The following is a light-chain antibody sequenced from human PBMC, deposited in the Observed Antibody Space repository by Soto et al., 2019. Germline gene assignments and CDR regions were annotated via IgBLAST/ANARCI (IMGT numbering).Light chain of an antibody. CDR3: QQRSNWPPIT. Sequence: EIVFTQSPCTLSLSPGERATLSCRASQSVSSSYLAWYQQKPGQAPRLLIYDASNRATGIPARFSGSGSGTDFTLTIRRLEPEDFAVYYCQQRSNWPPITFGQGTRLEIK. CDR1: QSVSSSY. CDR2: DAS. V-gene: IGKV3D-20*02. J-gene: IGKJ5*01.